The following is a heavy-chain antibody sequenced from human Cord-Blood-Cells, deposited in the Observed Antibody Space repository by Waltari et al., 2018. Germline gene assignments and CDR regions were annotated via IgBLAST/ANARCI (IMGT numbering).Heavy chain of an antibody. Sequence: EVQLVESGGGLVQPGWSLRLSCAACGFTCSSYGMNWVSQAPGKGLEWVSYISSSSSTIYYADSVKGRFTISRDNAKNSLYLQMNSLRDEDTAVYYCARVTAVADWFYTWGQGTLVTVSS. V-gene: IGHV3-48*02. CDR2: ISSSSSTI. CDR1: GFTCSSYG. D-gene: IGHD6-19*01. J-gene: IGHJ5*02. CDR3: ARVTAVADWFYT.